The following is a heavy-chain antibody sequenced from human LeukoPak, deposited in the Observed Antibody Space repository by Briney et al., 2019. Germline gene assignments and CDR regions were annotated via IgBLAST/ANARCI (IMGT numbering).Heavy chain of an antibody. J-gene: IGHJ4*02. CDR1: GFTFSSYA. D-gene: IGHD2-21*02. V-gene: IGHV3-23*01. CDR2: ISGSGGST. CDR3: ARDSTAYCGGDCYVYFDY. Sequence: GGSLRLSCSASGFTFSSYAMSWVRQAPGKGLEWVSAISGSGGSTYYADSEKGRFTISRDNSKNTLYLQMNSLRAEDTAVYYCARDSTAYCGGDCYVYFDYWGQGTLVTVSS.